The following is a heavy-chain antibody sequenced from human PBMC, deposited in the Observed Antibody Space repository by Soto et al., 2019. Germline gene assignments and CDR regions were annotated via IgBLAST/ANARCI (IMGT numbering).Heavy chain of an antibody. CDR3: ASSSGSYYVDYYYGMDV. D-gene: IGHD1-26*01. CDR1: GGTFSSYA. V-gene: IGHV1-69*06. J-gene: IGHJ6*02. CDR2: IIPIFGTA. Sequence: SVKVSCKASGGTFSSYAISWVRQAPGQGLEWMGGIIPIFGTANYAQKFQGRVTITADKSTSTAYMELSSLRSEDTAVYYCASSSGSYYVDYYYGMDVWGQGTTVTVSS.